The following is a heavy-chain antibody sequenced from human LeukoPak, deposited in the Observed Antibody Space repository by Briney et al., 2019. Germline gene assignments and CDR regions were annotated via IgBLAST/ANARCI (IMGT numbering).Heavy chain of an antibody. CDR1: GGSFSGYS. D-gene: IGHD5-18*01. CDR3: ARGRYSYGSYNWFDP. J-gene: IGHJ5*02. CDR2: INHSGST. V-gene: IGHV4-34*01. Sequence: SETLSLTCAVYGGSFSGYSWSWIRQPPGKGLEWIGEINHSGSTNYNPSLKSRVTISVDTSKNQFSLKLSSVTTADTAVYYCARGRYSYGSYNWFDPWGQGTLVTVSS.